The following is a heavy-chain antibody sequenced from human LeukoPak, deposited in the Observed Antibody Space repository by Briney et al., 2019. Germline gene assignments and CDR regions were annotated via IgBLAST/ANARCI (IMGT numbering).Heavy chain of an antibody. D-gene: IGHD3-10*01. CDR1: GFTFSSYA. Sequence: GGSLRLSCAASGFTFSSYAMSWVRQAPGKGLEWVSAISGSGGSTYYADSVKGRFTISRDNSKNTLYLQMNGLRAEDTAVYYCAKWGNYYGSGSYYGRPSYYFDYWGQGTLVTVSS. V-gene: IGHV3-23*01. CDR3: AKWGNYYGSGSYYGRPSYYFDY. CDR2: ISGSGGST. J-gene: IGHJ4*02.